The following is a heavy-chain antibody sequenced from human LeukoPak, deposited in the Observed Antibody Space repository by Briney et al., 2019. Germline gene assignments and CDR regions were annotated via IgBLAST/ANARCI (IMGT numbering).Heavy chain of an antibody. CDR2: IYTSGST. Sequence: SETLSLTCTVSGGSISSGSHFWSWDRQPAGEGLEWIGRIYTSGSTNYNPSLKSRVTISEDTSKNQFSLNLSSVTAADTSVYYCATSRGWLQPFDYWGQGTLVTVSS. J-gene: IGHJ4*02. V-gene: IGHV4-61*02. CDR1: GGSISSGSHF. D-gene: IGHD5-24*01. CDR3: ATSRGWLQPFDY.